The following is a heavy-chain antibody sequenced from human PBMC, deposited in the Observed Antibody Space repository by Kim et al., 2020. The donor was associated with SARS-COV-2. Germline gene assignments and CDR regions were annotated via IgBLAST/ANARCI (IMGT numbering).Heavy chain of an antibody. D-gene: IGHD3-9*01. CDR1: GGSISSYY. J-gene: IGHJ6*02. CDR3: ARGYDILTGYYYYYYYGMDV. V-gene: IGHV4-59*13. Sequence: SETLSLTCTVSGGSISSYYWSWIRQPPGKGLEWIGYIYYSGSTNYNPSLKSRVTISVDTSKNQFSLKLSSVTAADTAVYYCARGYDILTGYYYYYYYGMDVWGQGTTVTVSS. CDR2: IYYSGST.